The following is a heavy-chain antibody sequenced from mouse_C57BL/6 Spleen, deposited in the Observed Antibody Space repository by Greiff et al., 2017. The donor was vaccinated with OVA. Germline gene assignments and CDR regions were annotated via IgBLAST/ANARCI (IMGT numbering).Heavy chain of an antibody. V-gene: IGHV1-15*01. D-gene: IGHD1-1*01. CDR1: GFTFTDYE. J-gene: IGHJ1*03. CDR2: IDPETGGT. Sequence: QVQLQQSGAELVRPGASVTLSCKASGFTFTDYEMHWVKQTPVHGLEWIGAIDPETGGTAYNQKFKGKAILTADKSSITAYMELRSLTSEDSAVYYCTRDYYGSSYSYWYFDVWGTGTTVTVSS. CDR3: TRDYYGSSYSYWYFDV.